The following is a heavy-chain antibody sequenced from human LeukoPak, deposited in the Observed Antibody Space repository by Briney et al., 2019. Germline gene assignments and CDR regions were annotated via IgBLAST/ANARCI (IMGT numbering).Heavy chain of an antibody. CDR1: GGSISSGDYY. D-gene: IGHD5-18*01. CDR2: IYYSGST. J-gene: IGHJ4*02. Sequence: PSQTLSLTCTVSGGSISSGDYYWSWIRQPPGKGLEWIGYIYYSGSTYYNPSLKSRVTISVDTSKNQFSLKLSSVTAADTAVYYCARWGSSGGYSYYGDYWGQGTLVTVSS. CDR3: ARWGSSGGYSYYGDY. V-gene: IGHV4-30-4*01.